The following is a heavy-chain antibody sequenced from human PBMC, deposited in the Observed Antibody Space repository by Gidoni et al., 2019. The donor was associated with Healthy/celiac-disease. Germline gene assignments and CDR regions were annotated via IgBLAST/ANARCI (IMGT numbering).Heavy chain of an antibody. V-gene: IGHV4-59*01. CDR1: GGSISSYY. J-gene: IGHJ4*02. Sequence: QVQLQESGPGLVKPSETLSLTCTVSGGSISSYYWSWIRQPPGKGLEWIGYIYYSGSTNYNPSLKSRVTISVDTSKNQFSLKLSSVTAADTAVYYCARGADSGSYYGGSYFDYWGQGTLVTVSS. CDR3: ARGADSGSYYGGSYFDY. CDR2: IYYSGST. D-gene: IGHD1-26*01.